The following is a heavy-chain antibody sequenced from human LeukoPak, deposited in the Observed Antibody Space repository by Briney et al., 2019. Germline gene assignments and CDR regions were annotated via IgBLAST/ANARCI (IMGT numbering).Heavy chain of an antibody. CDR3: ARLREYCGGDCCWVFDI. CDR1: GGSISSYY. J-gene: IGHJ3*02. CDR2: IYYSGST. D-gene: IGHD2-21*02. V-gene: IGHV4-59*08. Sequence: SETLSLTCTVSGGSISSYYWSWIRQPPGKGLEWIGYIYYSGSTNYNPSLKSRVTISVDTSKNQFSLKLSSVTAADTAVYYCARLREYCGGDCCWVFDIWGQGTMVTVSS.